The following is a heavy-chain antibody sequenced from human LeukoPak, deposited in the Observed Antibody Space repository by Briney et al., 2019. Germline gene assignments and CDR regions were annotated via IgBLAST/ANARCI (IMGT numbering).Heavy chain of an antibody. CDR2: LWSDGSNK. V-gene: IGHV3-30*02. CDR3: VRGYYGSTEGC. J-gene: IGHJ4*02. Sequence: GRSLRLSCAASGFTFSTFGMHWVRQAPGKGLEWVTSLWSDGSNKNYADSVKGRFTISRDNSKNTLYLQMNSLRPEDTAVYYCVRGYYGSTEGCWGQGTLVTVSS. D-gene: IGHD3-10*01. CDR1: GFTFSTFG.